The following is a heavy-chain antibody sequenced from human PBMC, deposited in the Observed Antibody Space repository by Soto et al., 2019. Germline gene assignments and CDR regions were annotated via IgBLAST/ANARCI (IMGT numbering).Heavy chain of an antibody. CDR3: AREVIPLTTDWYFDL. CDR1: GGSISGGVGGLYF. V-gene: IGHV4-30-4*01. J-gene: IGHJ2*01. CDR2: IYDSGST. Sequence: QLQLRESGPGLVMPSETLSLTCTVSGGSISGGVGGLYFWSWIRQPPGKGLEWIGYIYDSGSTYYNPSLKSRVTIAVDTSKNQFSLRLSSVTAADTAVYYCAREVIPLTTDWYFDLWGRGTLVTVSS. D-gene: IGHD4-17*01.